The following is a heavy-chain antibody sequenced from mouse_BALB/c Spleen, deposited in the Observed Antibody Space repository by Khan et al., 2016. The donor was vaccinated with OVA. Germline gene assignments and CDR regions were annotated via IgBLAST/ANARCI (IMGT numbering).Heavy chain of an antibody. CDR3: VREGAYHRSDGWFAY. Sequence: QVQLQQSGAELARPGASVKMSCKASGYTFTSYTINWVRQRPGQAPEWVGHINPSNYYTNYNQNFKDKATLNVDNSSSTAYMQLKSMTSEDSAVXYVVREGAYHRSDGWFAYWGQGTLVTVSA. D-gene: IGHD2-14*01. V-gene: IGHV1-4*01. CDR2: INPSNYYT. CDR1: GYTFTSYT. J-gene: IGHJ3*01.